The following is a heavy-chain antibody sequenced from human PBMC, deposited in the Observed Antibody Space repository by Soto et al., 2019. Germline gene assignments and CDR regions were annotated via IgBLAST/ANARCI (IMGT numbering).Heavy chain of an antibody. Sequence: GGSLRLSCAASGFIFSNYWMHWVRQAPGKGLVWVSHINSDGSRATYADSVKGRFTISRDNAKNKLYLQMSSLKAEDTAVYYCTDRLAVDLVSWGQGTLVTVSS. CDR1: GFIFSNYW. J-gene: IGHJ5*02. V-gene: IGHV3-74*01. CDR2: INSDGSRA. CDR3: TDRLAVDLVS. D-gene: IGHD5-12*01.